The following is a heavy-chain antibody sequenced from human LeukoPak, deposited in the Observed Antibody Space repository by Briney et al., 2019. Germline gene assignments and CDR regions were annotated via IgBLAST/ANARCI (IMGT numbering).Heavy chain of an antibody. J-gene: IGHJ4*02. CDR3: ARSRGVSGYDFAY. CDR2: ISYDGSNK. V-gene: IGHV3-30-3*01. D-gene: IGHD5-12*01. Sequence: PGGSLRLSCAASGFTFSTYAMSWVRQAPGKGLEWVALISYDGSNKYYVDSVKGRFTISRDNSKNTLYLQMNSLRVEDTAVYYCARSRGVSGYDFAYWGQGTLVTVSS. CDR1: GFTFSTYA.